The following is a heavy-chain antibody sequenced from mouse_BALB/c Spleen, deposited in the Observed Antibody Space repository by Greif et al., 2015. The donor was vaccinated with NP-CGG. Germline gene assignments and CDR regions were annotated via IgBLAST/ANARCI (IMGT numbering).Heavy chain of an antibody. V-gene: IGHV1-4*02. J-gene: IGHJ3*01. Sequence: VQLQQSAAELARPGASVKMSCKASGYTFTSYTMHWVKQRPGQGLEWIGHINPSSGYTEYNQKFKDKTTLTADKSSSTAYMQLSSLTSEDSAVYYCASLYGNSLAYWGQGTLVTVSA. CDR3: ASLYGNSLAY. D-gene: IGHD2-1*01. CDR2: INPSSGYT. CDR1: GYTFTSYT.